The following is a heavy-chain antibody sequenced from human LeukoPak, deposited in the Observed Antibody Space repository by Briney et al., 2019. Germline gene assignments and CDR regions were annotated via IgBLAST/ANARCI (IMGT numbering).Heavy chain of an antibody. CDR3: ASFRVAVAGTSPSVYNWFDP. Sequence: PGRSLRLSCAASGFTFSSYARPWVRQAPGKGLEWVAVISYDGSNKYYADSVKGRFTISRDNSKNTLYLQMNSLRAEDTAVYYCASFRVAVAGTSPSVYNWFDPWGQGTLVTVSS. CDR2: ISYDGSNK. V-gene: IGHV3-30-3*01. CDR1: GFTFSSYA. D-gene: IGHD6-19*01. J-gene: IGHJ5*02.